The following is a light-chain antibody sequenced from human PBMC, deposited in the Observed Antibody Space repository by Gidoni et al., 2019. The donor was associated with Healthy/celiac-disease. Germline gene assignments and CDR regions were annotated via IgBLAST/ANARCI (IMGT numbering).Light chain of an antibody. CDR2: DVS. CDR3: SSYTSSSTREV. CDR1: SSDVGGYNY. V-gene: IGLV2-14*03. J-gene: IGLJ1*01. Sequence: QSALTQPASVSGSPGQSITISFTGTSSDVGGYNYVSWYQQHPGKAPKLMIYDVSNRPSGVSNRFSGSKSGNTASLTISGLQAEDEADYYCSSYTSSSTREVFGTGTKVTVL.